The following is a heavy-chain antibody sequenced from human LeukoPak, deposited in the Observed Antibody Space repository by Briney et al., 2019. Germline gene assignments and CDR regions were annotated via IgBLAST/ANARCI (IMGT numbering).Heavy chain of an antibody. CDR1: GGSISSSSYY. CDR3: ARDSFRSYGPFGY. CDR2: IYYSGST. D-gene: IGHD5-18*01. V-gene: IGHV4-39*07. Sequence: SETLSLTCTVSGGSISSSSYYWGWIRQPPGKGLGWIGSIYYSGSTYYNPSLKSRVTISVDTSKNQFSLKLSSVTAADTAVYYCARDSFRSYGPFGYWGQGTLVTVSS. J-gene: IGHJ4*02.